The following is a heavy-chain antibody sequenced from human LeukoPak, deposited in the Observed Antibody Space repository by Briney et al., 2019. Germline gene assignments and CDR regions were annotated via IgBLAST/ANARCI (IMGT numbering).Heavy chain of an antibody. D-gene: IGHD3-9*01. V-gene: IGHV4-38-2*02. CDR3: ARDILQGNDDY. J-gene: IGHJ4*02. CDR1: GYSISSGYY. CDR2: IYHSGST. Sequence: PSETLSLTCTVSGYSISSGYYWGWIRQPPGKGLEWIGSIYHSGSTYYNPSLKSRVTISVDTSKNQFSLKLSSVTAADTAVYYCARDILQGNDDYWGQGTLVTVSS.